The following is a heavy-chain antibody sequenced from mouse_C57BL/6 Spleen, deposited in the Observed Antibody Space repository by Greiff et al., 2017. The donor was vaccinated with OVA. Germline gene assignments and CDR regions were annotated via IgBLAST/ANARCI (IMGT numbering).Heavy chain of an antibody. J-gene: IGHJ2*01. CDR2: INPYNGGT. Sequence: VQLQQSGPVLVKPGASVKMSCKASGYTFTDYYMNWVKQSHGKSLEWIGVINPYNGGTSYNQKFKGKATLTVDKSSSTAYMELNSLTSEDSAVYYCARRIITTVVATDDYWGQGTTLTVSS. V-gene: IGHV1-19*01. CDR1: GYTFTDYY. CDR3: ARRIITTVVATDDY. D-gene: IGHD1-1*01.